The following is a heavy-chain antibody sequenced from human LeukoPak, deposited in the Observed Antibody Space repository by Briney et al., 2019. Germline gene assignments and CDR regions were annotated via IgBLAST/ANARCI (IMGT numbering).Heavy chain of an antibody. J-gene: IGHJ5*02. Sequence: GASVKVSCKASGGTFSSYAISWVRQAPGQGLEWMGRIIPILGITNYAQKFQGRVTITADKSTSTAYMELSSLRSEDTAVYYCARDYLYDYSNKNWFDPWGQGTLVTVSS. CDR3: ARDYLYDYSNKNWFDP. CDR1: GGTFSSYA. D-gene: IGHD4-4*01. V-gene: IGHV1-69*04. CDR2: IIPILGIT.